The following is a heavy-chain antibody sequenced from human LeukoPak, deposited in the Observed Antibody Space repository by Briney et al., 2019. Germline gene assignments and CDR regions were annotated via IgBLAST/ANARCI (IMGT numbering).Heavy chain of an antibody. J-gene: IGHJ1*01. V-gene: IGHV3-66*01. CDR1: GFTVSSHF. CDR3: AGGGYLGY. D-gene: IGHD2-15*01. CDR2: IYSGGNR. Sequence: GGSLRLSCSASGFTVSSHFMTWVLRAPGKGLEWVSIIYSGGNRFYSDSVKGRFTISRDNSRNTVFLQMDDLRPEDTGVYSCAGGGYLGYWGHGTLVTVSS.